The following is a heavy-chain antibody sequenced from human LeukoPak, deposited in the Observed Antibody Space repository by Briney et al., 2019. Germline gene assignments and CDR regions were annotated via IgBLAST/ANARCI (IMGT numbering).Heavy chain of an antibody. D-gene: IGHD3-22*01. CDR1: GGSISSGDYY. Sequence: PSETLSLTCTVSGGSISSGDYYWSWIRQPPGKGLEWIGYIYYSGSTYYNPSLKSRVTISVDTSKNQFSLKLSSVTAADTAVYYCARDGSYYYDSSGYSLGWFDPWGQGTLVTVSS. CDR3: ARDGSYYYDSSGYSLGWFDP. CDR2: IYYSGST. J-gene: IGHJ5*02. V-gene: IGHV4-30-4*08.